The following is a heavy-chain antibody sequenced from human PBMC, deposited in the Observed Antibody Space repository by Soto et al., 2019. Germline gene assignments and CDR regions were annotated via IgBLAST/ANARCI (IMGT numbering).Heavy chain of an antibody. D-gene: IGHD3-10*01. Sequence: PGGSLRLSCAASGFTFSSYSMNWVRQAPGKGLEWVSYISSSSSTIYYADSVKGRFTISRDNAKNSLYQQMNSLRDEDTAVYYCARALCFGEDYGMDVWGQGTTVTVSS. CDR1: GFTFSSYS. J-gene: IGHJ6*02. CDR3: ARALCFGEDYGMDV. CDR2: ISSSSSTI. V-gene: IGHV3-48*02.